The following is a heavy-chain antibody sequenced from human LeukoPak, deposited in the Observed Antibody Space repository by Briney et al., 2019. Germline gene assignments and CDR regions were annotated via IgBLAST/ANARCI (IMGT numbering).Heavy chain of an antibody. V-gene: IGHV3-23*01. D-gene: IGHD1-1*01. Sequence: PGGSLRPSCAVSGFTISSYAMSWVRQAPGKGLEWVSAISGSGGSTYYADSVKGRFTISRDNSKNTLYLQMNSLRAEDTAVYYCARDFTTYPYYFDYWGQGTLVTVSS. CDR3: ARDFTTYPYYFDY. CDR2: ISGSGGST. CDR1: GFTISSYA. J-gene: IGHJ4*02.